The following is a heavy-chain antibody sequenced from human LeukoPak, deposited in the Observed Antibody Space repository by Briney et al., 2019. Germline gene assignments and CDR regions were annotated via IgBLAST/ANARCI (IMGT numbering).Heavy chain of an antibody. CDR3: ARDSGSYFLRWFDP. CDR1: GGSFSGYY. Sequence: SETLSLTCAVYGGSFSGYYWSWIRQPPGKGLEWIGEINHSGSTNYNPSLKSRVTISVDTSKNQFSLKLSSVTAADTAVYYCARDSGSYFLRWFDPWGQGTLVTVSP. CDR2: INHSGST. J-gene: IGHJ5*02. D-gene: IGHD1-26*01. V-gene: IGHV4-34*01.